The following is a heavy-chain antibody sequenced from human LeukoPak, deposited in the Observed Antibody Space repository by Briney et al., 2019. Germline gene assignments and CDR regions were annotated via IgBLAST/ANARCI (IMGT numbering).Heavy chain of an antibody. CDR1: GFTFSSYW. CDR3: ARDYYDSSGYYEGDY. CDR2: IKQDGSEK. D-gene: IGHD3-22*01. V-gene: IGHV3-7*01. Sequence: GGSLRLSCAASGFTFSSYWMSWVRQAPGKGLEWVANIKQDGSEKYYVDSVKGRFTISRVNAKNSLYLQMNSLRAEDTAVYYCARDYYDSSGYYEGDYWGQGTLVTVSS. J-gene: IGHJ4*02.